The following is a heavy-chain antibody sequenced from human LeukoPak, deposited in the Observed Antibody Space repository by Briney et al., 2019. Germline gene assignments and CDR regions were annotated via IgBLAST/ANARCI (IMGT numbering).Heavy chain of an antibody. J-gene: IGHJ4*02. CDR1: GFTFDDYA. D-gene: IGHD6-19*01. Sequence: GGSLRLSCAASGFTFDDYAMHWVRQAPGKGLEWVSVISWNSGYIDYADSVKGRFTISRDNAKNSLYLQMNSLRAEDTALYYCAKDGIRSGWLGGPSGYWGQGTLVTVSS. V-gene: IGHV3-9*01. CDR3: AKDGIRSGWLGGPSGY. CDR2: ISWNSGYI.